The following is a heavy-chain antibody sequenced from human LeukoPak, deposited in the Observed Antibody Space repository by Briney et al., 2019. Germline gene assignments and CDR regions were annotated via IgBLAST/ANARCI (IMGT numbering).Heavy chain of an antibody. Sequence: GASVEVSCKASGYTFTSYGISWVRQAPGQGLEWMGIINPSGGSTSYAQKFQGRVTMTRDMSTSTVYMELSSLRSEDTAVYYCAREPSSGVDTAMALDYWGQGTLVTVSS. J-gene: IGHJ4*02. D-gene: IGHD5-18*01. V-gene: IGHV1-46*01. CDR2: INPSGGST. CDR1: GYTFTSYG. CDR3: AREPSSGVDTAMALDY.